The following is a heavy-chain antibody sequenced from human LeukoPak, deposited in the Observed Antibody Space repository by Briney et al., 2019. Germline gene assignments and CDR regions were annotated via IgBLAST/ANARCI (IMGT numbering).Heavy chain of an antibody. CDR2: ISKNGSNT. J-gene: IGHJ4*02. CDR3: VKGRRGSSYVHYFDS. Sequence: GGSLTLSCEVSGLIFETYGMHWVRQAPGKGREGVGVISKNGSNTYYGDSVKGRFTISRDNTNNTLSLQMNGLTTEDTGVYFCVKGRRGSSYVHYFDSWGQGTLVTVSS. V-gene: IGHV3-30*18. CDR1: GLIFETYG. D-gene: IGHD5-18*01.